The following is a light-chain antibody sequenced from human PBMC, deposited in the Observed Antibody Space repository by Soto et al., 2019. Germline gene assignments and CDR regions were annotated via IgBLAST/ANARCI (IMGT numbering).Light chain of an antibody. J-gene: IGKJ5*01. CDR3: QQRSNWPSIT. Sequence: EFVLTQSPGTLSLSPGERATLSCRASQTVRNNYLAWYQQKPGQAPRLLIYDASSRATGIPARFSGSGSGTAFTLTINSLETEDSAVYYCQQRSNWPSITFGQGTRREI. CDR1: QTVRNNY. CDR2: DAS. V-gene: IGKV3D-20*02.